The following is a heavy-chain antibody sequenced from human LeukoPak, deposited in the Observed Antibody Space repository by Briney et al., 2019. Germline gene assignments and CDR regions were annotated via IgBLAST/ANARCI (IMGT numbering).Heavy chain of an antibody. CDR3: GGSIAPAKRWFAP. V-gene: IGHV3-66*02. CDR2: IYSGGST. D-gene: IGHD2-15*01. J-gene: IGHJ5*01. CDR1: GFTVSSNY. Sequence: GGSLRLSCAASGFTVSSNYMSWVRQAPGKGLEWVSVIYSGGSTYYDDSAKGRCTISRDNYKNKLYLQMISLRAGDTAVYYCGGSIAPAKRWFAPWGQGTLVTVSS.